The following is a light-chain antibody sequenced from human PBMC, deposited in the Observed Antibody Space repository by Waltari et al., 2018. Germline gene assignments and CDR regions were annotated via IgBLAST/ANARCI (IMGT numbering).Light chain of an antibody. CDR3: CSNVGSSVF. CDR1: TSNVGSYNL. Sequence: QSALPQPASVSGSPGQSTTISCTGFTSNVGSYNLVSWYQTHPGKAPKLSIYEGNRRPSGVSNRFSGSKSDNTASLTLSGLQAEDEADYYCCSNVGSSVFFGGGTKLTVL. V-gene: IGLV2-23*03. J-gene: IGLJ2*01. CDR2: EGN.